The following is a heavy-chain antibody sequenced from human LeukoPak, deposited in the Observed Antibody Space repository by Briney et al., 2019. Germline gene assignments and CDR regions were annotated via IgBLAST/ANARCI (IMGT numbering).Heavy chain of an antibody. V-gene: IGHV3-21*01. D-gene: IGHD3-22*01. J-gene: IGHJ4*02. CDR2: ISSSSSYI. CDR3: ARDMVGITMIVFDY. CDR1: GFTFSSYS. Sequence: GGSLRLSCAASGFTFSSYSMNWVRQAPGKGLEWVSSISSSSSYIYYADSVKGRFTISRDNAKNSLYLQMNSLRAEDTAVYYCARDMVGITMIVFDYWGQGTLVTVSS.